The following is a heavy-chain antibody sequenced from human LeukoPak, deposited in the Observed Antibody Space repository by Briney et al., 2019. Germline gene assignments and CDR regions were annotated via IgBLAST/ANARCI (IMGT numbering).Heavy chain of an antibody. CDR2: GEHDGSRI. J-gene: IGHJ4*02. Sequence: PGGSLRLSCAASGFIFSIYGMHWVRQAPGKGLEWVAFGEHDGSRIHYADSVKGRFTISRDNSKNTLYLQMNSLRAEDTAVYYCARDADRDYDFWSGYSGFDYWGQGTLVTVSS. CDR3: ARDADRDYDFWSGYSGFDY. CDR1: GFIFSIYG. V-gene: IGHV3-30*02. D-gene: IGHD3-3*01.